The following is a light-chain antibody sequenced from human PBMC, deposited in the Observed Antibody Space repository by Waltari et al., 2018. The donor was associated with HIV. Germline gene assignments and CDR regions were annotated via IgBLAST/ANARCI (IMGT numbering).Light chain of an antibody. Sequence: SALTQPASASGSPGQSITISCTGTSRDVGGYNYVFWYQQHPGKAPKLMIYEVTNRPSGVSNRFSGSKSGNTASLTISGLQAEDEADYYCSSYTSSSTQVFGTGTKVTVL. CDR2: EVT. CDR3: SSYTSSSTQV. J-gene: IGLJ1*01. CDR1: SRDVGGYNY. V-gene: IGLV2-14*01.